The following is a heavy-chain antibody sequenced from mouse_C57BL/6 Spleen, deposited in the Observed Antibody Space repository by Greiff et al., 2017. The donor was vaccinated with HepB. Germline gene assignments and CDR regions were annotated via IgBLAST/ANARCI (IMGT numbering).Heavy chain of an antibody. CDR2: IYPGDGDT. J-gene: IGHJ4*01. D-gene: IGHD2-1*01. Sequence: QVQLQQSGAELVKPGASVKISCKASGYAFSSYWMNWVKQRPGKGLEWIGQIYPGDGDTNYNGKFKGKATLTADKSSSTAYVQLSSLTSEDSAVYFCASSIYYGNFYYAMDYWGQGTSVTVSS. CDR1: GYAFSSYW. CDR3: ASSIYYGNFYYAMDY. V-gene: IGHV1-80*01.